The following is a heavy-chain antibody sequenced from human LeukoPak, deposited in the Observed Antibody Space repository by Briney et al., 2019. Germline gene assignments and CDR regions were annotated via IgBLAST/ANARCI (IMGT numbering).Heavy chain of an antibody. Sequence: GGSLRLSCAASGFTVSSNYMSWVRQAPGKGLEWVSVIYSGGSTYYADSVKGRFTISRDNSKNTLYLQMNSLRVEDTAVYFCARDKGYNPYGFDIWGQGTMVTVSS. CDR1: GFTVSSNY. D-gene: IGHD1-1*01. J-gene: IGHJ3*02. CDR3: ARDKGYNPYGFDI. V-gene: IGHV3-66*01. CDR2: IYSGGST.